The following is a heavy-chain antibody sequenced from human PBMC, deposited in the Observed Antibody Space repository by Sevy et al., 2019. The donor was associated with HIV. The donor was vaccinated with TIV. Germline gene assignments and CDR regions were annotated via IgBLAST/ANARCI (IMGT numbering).Heavy chain of an antibody. Sequence: LRLSCAASGFTFDDYAMHWVRQAPGKGLEWVSGISWNSGSIGYADSVKGRFTISRDNAKNSLYLQMNSLRAEDTALYYCAKDHHSSGWYYFDYWGQGTLVTVSS. CDR2: ISWNSGSI. CDR1: GFTFDDYA. J-gene: IGHJ4*02. D-gene: IGHD6-19*01. CDR3: AKDHHSSGWYYFDY. V-gene: IGHV3-9*01.